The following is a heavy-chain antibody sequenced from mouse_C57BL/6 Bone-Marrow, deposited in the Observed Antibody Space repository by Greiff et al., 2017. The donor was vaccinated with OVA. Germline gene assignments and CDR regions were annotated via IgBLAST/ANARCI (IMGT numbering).Heavy chain of an antibody. V-gene: IGHV10-1*01. CDR3: VRHDVYWDGDV. Sequence: EVKLVESGGGLVQPKGSLKLSCAASGFSFNTYAMNWVRQAPGKGLEWVARIRSKSNNYATYYADSVKDRLTISRDDSESMLYLQMNNLKTEDTAMYDCVRHDVYWDGDVWGTGTAVTVSS. CDR2: IRSKSNNYAT. CDR1: GFSFNTYA. D-gene: IGHD2-3*01. J-gene: IGHJ1*03.